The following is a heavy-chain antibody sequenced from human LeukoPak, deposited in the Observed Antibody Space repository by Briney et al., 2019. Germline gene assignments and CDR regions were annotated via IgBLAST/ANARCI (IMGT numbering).Heavy chain of an antibody. CDR2: TSPNSGNT. Sequence: GASVKVSCKTSGYSFTSYDINWVRQATGQGLEWMGWTSPNSGNTGYAQQFQGRVTITANTSINTAYVELSSLRSEDTAVYYCARRVPSLDYWGQGTLVTVSS. J-gene: IGHJ4*02. CDR1: GYSFTSYD. V-gene: IGHV1-8*03. CDR3: ARRVPSLDY.